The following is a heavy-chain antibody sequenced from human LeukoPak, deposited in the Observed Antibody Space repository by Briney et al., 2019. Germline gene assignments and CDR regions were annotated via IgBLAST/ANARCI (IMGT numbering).Heavy chain of an antibody. D-gene: IGHD2-15*01. CDR1: GFTFSSYA. J-gene: IGHJ6*02. Sequence: GGSLRLSCAASGFTFSSYAMSWVRQAPGKGLEWVSGISWNSGSIGYADSVKGRFTISRDNAKNSLYLQMNSLRAEDTALYYCAKDIGSYCSGGSCYSEGAYYYYYGMDVWGQGTTVTVSS. CDR2: ISWNSGSI. CDR3: AKDIGSYCSGGSCYSEGAYYYYYGMDV. V-gene: IGHV3-9*01.